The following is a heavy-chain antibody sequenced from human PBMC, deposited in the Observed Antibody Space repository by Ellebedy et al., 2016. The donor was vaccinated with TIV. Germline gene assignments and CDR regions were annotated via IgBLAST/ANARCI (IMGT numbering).Heavy chain of an antibody. CDR1: GFAFSSYA. D-gene: IGHD3-10*01. CDR3: ARDGGLWFGELLPKYYFDY. CDR2: IANDESGR. Sequence: GESLKISCAASGFAFSSYAMHWVRQAPGKGLEWVAVIANDESGRHYADSVKGRFTISRDNSKNTLDLQMNSLRAEDTAVYYCARDGGLWFGELLPKYYFDYWGQGILVTVSS. V-gene: IGHV3-30*03. J-gene: IGHJ4*02.